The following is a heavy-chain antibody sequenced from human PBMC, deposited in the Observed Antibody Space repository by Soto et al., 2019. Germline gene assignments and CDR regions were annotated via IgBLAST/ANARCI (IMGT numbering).Heavy chain of an antibody. Sequence: PSETLSLTCIVSGESISSSSYYWGWIGQPPGKGLEWIGSIYYSGRTYYNPSFKSRVTISIDTSKNQFSLKLSSVTATDTAVYYCARQRTTVVTQAYFDHWGPGALVTVSS. V-gene: IGHV4-39*01. J-gene: IGHJ4*02. D-gene: IGHD2-21*02. CDR1: GESISSSSYY. CDR2: IYYSGRT. CDR3: ARQRTTVVTQAYFDH.